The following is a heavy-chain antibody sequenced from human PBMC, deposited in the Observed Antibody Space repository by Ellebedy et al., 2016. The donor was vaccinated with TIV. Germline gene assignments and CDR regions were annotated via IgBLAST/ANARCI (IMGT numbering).Heavy chain of an antibody. Sequence: PGGSLRLSCAASGFTFSSYAMSWVRQAPGKGLEWVSGFSVSGDSTYYADSVKGRFTISRDNSKNTLYLQMNSLRAEDTAVYYCARDSGMDVWGQGTTVTVSS. CDR1: GFTFSSYA. V-gene: IGHV3-23*01. CDR3: ARDSGMDV. J-gene: IGHJ6*02. CDR2: FSVSGDST.